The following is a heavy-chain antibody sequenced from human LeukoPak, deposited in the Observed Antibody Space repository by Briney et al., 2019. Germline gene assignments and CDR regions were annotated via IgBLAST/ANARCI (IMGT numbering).Heavy chain of an antibody. CDR1: GGSISSYY. V-gene: IGHV4-59*01. D-gene: IGHD2-2*02. CDR2: IYYSGST. Sequence: SETLSLTCTVSGGSISSYYWSWIRQPPGKGLEWIGYIYYSGSTNYNPSLKSRVTISVDTSKNQFSLKLSSVTAADTAVYYCARDGCSSTSCYRGGKNWFDPWGQGTLVTVSS. J-gene: IGHJ5*02. CDR3: ARDGCSSTSCYRGGKNWFDP.